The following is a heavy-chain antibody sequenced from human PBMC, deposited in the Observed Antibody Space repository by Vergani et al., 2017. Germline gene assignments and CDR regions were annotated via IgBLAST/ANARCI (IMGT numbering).Heavy chain of an antibody. J-gene: IGHJ5*02. V-gene: IGHV3-23*01. CDR3: AGSGGYGPGPNWFDP. Sequence: EVQLLESGGGLVQPGGSLRLSCAASGFTFSSYAMSWVRQAPGKGLEWCSAISGSGGSTYYADSVKGRFTISRDNSKNTLYLQMNSLRAEDTAVYYCAGSGGYGPGPNWFDPWGQGTLVTVSS. CDR2: ISGSGGST. D-gene: IGHD1-26*01. CDR1: GFTFSSYA.